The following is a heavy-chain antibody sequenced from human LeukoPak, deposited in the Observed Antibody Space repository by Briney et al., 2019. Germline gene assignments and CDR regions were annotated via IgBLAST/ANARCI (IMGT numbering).Heavy chain of an antibody. J-gene: IGHJ4*02. CDR3: AKTLDMWLVRSSNDY. CDR1: GFMFLSYE. D-gene: IGHD6-19*01. CDR2: ISSGGNTI. Sequence: GGSLRLSCAASGFMFLSYEMNWVRQAPGKGLEWVSYISSGGNTIYYADSVKGRFTISRDNAKNSLYLQMNSLRAEDTAVYYCAKTLDMWLVRSSNDYWGQGTLVTVSS. V-gene: IGHV3-48*03.